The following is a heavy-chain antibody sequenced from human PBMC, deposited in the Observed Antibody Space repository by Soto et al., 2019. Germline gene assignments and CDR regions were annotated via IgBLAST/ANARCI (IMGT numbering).Heavy chain of an antibody. D-gene: IGHD6-13*01. Sequence: QITLKESGPTLVKPTQTLTLTCTFSGFSLSTSGVGVGWIRQPPGKALEWLALIYWDDDKRYSPSLMSRLTISKDTSRNQVVLRMTNMDPVDTATYYWAHRDGNNIAATVGVFDYWGQGTLVTVS. CDR2: IYWDDDK. J-gene: IGHJ4*02. CDR1: GFSLSTSGVG. V-gene: IGHV2-5*02. CDR3: AHRDGNNIAATVGVFDY.